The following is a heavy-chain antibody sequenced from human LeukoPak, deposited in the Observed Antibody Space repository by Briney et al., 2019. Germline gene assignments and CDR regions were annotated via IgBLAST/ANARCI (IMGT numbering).Heavy chain of an antibody. CDR1: GFTFSSYS. D-gene: IGHD1-26*01. Sequence: PGGSLRLSCAASGFTFSSYSMNWVRQAPGKGLEWVSSISSSSSYIYYADSVKGRFTISRDNSKNTLYLQMNSLRAEDTAVYYCAKDSAVGANGYFDYWGQGTLVTVSS. V-gene: IGHV3-21*01. CDR3: AKDSAVGANGYFDY. J-gene: IGHJ4*02. CDR2: ISSSSSYI.